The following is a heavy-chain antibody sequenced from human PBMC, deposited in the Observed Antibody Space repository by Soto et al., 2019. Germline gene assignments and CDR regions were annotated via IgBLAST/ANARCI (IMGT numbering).Heavy chain of an antibody. CDR3: ARAPYYYDSSGYYFGHFDC. CDR1: GGSFSGYY. D-gene: IGHD3-22*01. CDR2: INHSGST. Sequence: SDTLSLTCAFYGGSFSGYYWSWIRQPPGKGLEWIGEINHSGSTYYNPSLKSRVTISPDTSKNQFSLNLSSVTAADTAVYYCARAPYYYDSSGYYFGHFDCWGQGTLVTVSS. V-gene: IGHV4-34*01. J-gene: IGHJ4*02.